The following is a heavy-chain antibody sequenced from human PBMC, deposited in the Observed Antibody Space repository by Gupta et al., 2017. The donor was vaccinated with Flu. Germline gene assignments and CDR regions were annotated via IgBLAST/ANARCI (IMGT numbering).Heavy chain of an antibody. V-gene: IGHV1-69*01. CDR3: ARQVPGCGGDCYRELDY. D-gene: IGHD2-21*02. Sequence: QVQLVQSGAEVKKPGSSVKVSCKASGGTFSSYAISWVRQAPGQGLEWMGGIIPIFGTANYAQKFQGRVTITADESTSTAYMELSSLRSEDTAVYYCARQVPGCGGDCYRELDYWGQGTLVTVSS. CDR1: GGTFSSYA. CDR2: IIPIFGTA. J-gene: IGHJ4*02.